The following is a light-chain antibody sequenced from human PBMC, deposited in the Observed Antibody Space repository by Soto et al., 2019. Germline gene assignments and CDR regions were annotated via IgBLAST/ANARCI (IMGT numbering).Light chain of an antibody. CDR2: AAS. CDR1: ESVTSS. Sequence: EIVMTQSPATLSVSPGDRATLSCRASESVTSSLAWYQQKPGQPLRLLIYAASTRATDVPARFSGGGSETEFTLTISSLQSEDFAVYFCQQYNIWPLWTFGQGTKVDI. V-gene: IGKV3-15*01. J-gene: IGKJ1*01. CDR3: QQYNIWPLWT.